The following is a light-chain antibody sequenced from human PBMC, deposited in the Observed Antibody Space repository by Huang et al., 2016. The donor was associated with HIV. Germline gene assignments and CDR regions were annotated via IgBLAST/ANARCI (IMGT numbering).Light chain of an antibody. V-gene: IGKV3-11*01. CDR1: KNIYSY. CDR2: DTS. Sequence: EIVLTQSPATLSLSPGERATLSFRASKNIYSYLAWYQQKPGKAPRPLIYDTSNRATGIPDRCSGSGSGTYFTLTISSLEPEDFAVYYCQQRTNWPPLTFGGGTKVEIK. J-gene: IGKJ4*01. CDR3: QQRTNWPPLT.